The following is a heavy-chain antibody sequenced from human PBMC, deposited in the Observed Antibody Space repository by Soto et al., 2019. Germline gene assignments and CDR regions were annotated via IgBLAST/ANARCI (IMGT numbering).Heavy chain of an antibody. CDR2: INAGNGNT. D-gene: IGHD6-19*01. Sequence: ASVKVSCNASGYTFTSYAMHWVRQAPGQRLEWMGWINAGNGNTKYSQKFQGRVTITRDTSASTAYMELSSLRSEDTDVYYCARVFDGAVAGTNYGMDVWGQGTTVTVSS. CDR1: GYTFTSYA. CDR3: ARVFDGAVAGTNYGMDV. V-gene: IGHV1-3*01. J-gene: IGHJ6*02.